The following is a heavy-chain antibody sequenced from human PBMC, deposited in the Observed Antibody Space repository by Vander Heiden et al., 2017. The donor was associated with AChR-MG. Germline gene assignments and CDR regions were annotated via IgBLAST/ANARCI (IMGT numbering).Heavy chain of an antibody. J-gene: IGHJ4*02. CDR3: ASSLITMVRGVIRH. CDR1: GGSFSGYY. V-gene: IGHV4-34*01. D-gene: IGHD3-10*01. Sequence: QVQLQQWGAGLLKPSETLSLTSAVYGGSFSGYYWGWIRQPPGKGLEWIGEINHSGSTNYNPSLKSRVTISVDTSKNQFSLKLSSVTAADTAVYYCASSLITMVRGVIRHWGQGTLVTVSS. CDR2: INHSGST.